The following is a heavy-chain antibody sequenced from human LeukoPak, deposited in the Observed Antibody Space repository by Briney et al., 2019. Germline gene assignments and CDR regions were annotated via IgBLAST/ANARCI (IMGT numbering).Heavy chain of an antibody. Sequence: GGSLRLSCAASGFTFSSYGMHWVRQAPGKGLEWVAVISYDGSNKYYADSVKGRFTISRDNSKNTLYLQMNSLRAEDTAVYYCAKGLYYDSISDAFDIWGQGTMVTVSS. CDR2: ISYDGSNK. D-gene: IGHD3-22*01. CDR1: GFTFSSYG. CDR3: AKGLYYDSISDAFDI. J-gene: IGHJ3*02. V-gene: IGHV3-30*18.